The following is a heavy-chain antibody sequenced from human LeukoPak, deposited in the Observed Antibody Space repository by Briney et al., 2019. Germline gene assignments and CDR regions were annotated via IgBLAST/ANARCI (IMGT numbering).Heavy chain of an antibody. J-gene: IGHJ4*02. CDR1: GFTVSSNY. Sequence: GGSLRLSCAASGFTVSSNYMTWVRQAPGKGLEWVSIIYSGGSTSYADSVKGRFTISRDNSKNTLYLQMNSLRAEDTAVYYCAKILYSGYDNEVFDYWGQGTLVTVSS. V-gene: IGHV3-53*01. CDR3: AKILYSGYDNEVFDY. D-gene: IGHD5-12*01. CDR2: IYSGGST.